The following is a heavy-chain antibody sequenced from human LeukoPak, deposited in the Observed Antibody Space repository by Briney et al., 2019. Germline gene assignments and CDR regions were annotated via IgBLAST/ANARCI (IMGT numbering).Heavy chain of an antibody. CDR1: GFTFSSYE. J-gene: IGHJ5*02. D-gene: IGHD6-19*01. V-gene: IGHV3-48*03. CDR2: ISSSGSTI. Sequence: GGSLRLSCAASGFTFSSYEMNWVRQAPGKGLEWVSYISSSGSTIYYADSVKGRFTISRDNAKNSLYLQMNSLRAEDTAVYYCAKDSDAAVALPWNWFDPWGQGTLVTVSS. CDR3: AKDSDAAVALPWNWFDP.